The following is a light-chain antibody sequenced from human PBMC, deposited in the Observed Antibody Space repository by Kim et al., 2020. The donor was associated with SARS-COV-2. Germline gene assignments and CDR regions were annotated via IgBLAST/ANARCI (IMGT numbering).Light chain of an antibody. CDR1: ILRRYH. Sequence: SSELTQDPAVSVALGQTVSITCQGDILRRYHASWYQQKPGQAPVLVIYGKDSRASGIPDRFSGSSSGDTTSLTITGAQAEDEADYYCNSRVGSVDHYVFGPGTKVTVL. J-gene: IGLJ1*01. V-gene: IGLV3-19*01. CDR2: GKD. CDR3: NSRVGSVDHYV.